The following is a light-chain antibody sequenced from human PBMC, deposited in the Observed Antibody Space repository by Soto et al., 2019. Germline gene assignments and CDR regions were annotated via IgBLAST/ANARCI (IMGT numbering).Light chain of an antibody. CDR3: QHYDTYPLT. V-gene: IGKV1-5*03. CDR2: KAS. CDR1: QSISSW. Sequence: DSQMPLSTYTLSASVGDRVTITCRGSQSISSWLAWYQQKPGKAPKLLIYKASSLESGVPSRFSGSGSGTEFTLTISSLQPDDFATYYCQHYDTYPLTFGGRAKVDI. J-gene: IGKJ4*01.